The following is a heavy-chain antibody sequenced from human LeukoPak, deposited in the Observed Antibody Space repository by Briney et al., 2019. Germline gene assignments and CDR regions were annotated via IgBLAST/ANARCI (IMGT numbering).Heavy chain of an antibody. Sequence: GESLKISCRGSGYSFTSYWIGWVRQMPGKGLEWMGIIYPGDSDTRYSPSFQGQVTISADKSISTAYLQWSSLKASDTAMYYCARAKGYCSGGSCYSFDPWGQGTQVTVSS. CDR2: IYPGDSDT. CDR1: GYSFTSYW. CDR3: ARAKGYCSGGSCYSFDP. J-gene: IGHJ5*02. V-gene: IGHV5-51*01. D-gene: IGHD2-15*01.